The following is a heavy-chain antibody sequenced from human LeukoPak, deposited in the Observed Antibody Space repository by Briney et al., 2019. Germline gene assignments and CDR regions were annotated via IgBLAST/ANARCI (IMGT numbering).Heavy chain of an antibody. J-gene: IGHJ4*02. Sequence: PSETLSLTCTVSGGSISSYYWSWIRQPPGKGLEWIGYIYYSGSTNYNPSLKSRVTISVDTSKNQFSLKLSSVTAADTAVYYCARGQEGATLDYWGQGTLVTVSS. CDR2: IYYSGST. CDR1: GGSISSYY. V-gene: IGHV4-59*12. D-gene: IGHD1-26*01. CDR3: ARGQEGATLDY.